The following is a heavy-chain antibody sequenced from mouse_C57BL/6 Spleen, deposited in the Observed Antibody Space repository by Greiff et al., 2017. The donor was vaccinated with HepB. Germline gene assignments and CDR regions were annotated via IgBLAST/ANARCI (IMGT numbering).Heavy chain of an antibody. J-gene: IGHJ1*03. V-gene: IGHV14-1*01. CDR3: TFYYYGSSYWYFDV. CDR2: IDPEDGDT. Sequence: EVKVVESGAELVRPGASVKLSCTASGFNIKDYYMHWVKQRPEQGLEWIGRIDPEDGDTEYAPKFQGKATMTADTSSNTAYLQLSSLTSEDTAVYYCTFYYYGSSYWYFDVWGTGTTVTVSS. CDR1: GFNIKDYY. D-gene: IGHD1-1*01.